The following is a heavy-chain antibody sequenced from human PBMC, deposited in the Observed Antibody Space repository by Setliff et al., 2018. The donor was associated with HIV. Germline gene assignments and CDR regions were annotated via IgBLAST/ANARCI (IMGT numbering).Heavy chain of an antibody. V-gene: IGHV4-61*02. CDR3: ARGGAVAGS. CDR1: GGSISSGIYY. Sequence: SETLSLTCTVSGGSISSGIYYWSWIRQPAGKGLEWIGRIYTSGSTYYNPSLKRRVTISVDTSKNQFSLKLSAVTAADTAVYYCARGGAVAGSWGQGTLVTVSS. CDR2: IYTSGST. J-gene: IGHJ4*02. D-gene: IGHD6-19*01.